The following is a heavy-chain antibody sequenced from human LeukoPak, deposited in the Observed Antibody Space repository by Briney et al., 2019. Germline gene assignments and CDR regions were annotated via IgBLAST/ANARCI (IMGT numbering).Heavy chain of an antibody. CDR1: GGSISSSSYY. CDR2: IYYSGST. D-gene: IGHD6-13*01. Sequence: SETLSLTCTVSGGSISSSSYYWGWIRQPPGKGLEWIGSIYYSGSTYYNPSLKSRVTISVDTSKNQFSLKLSSVTAADTAVYYCARDQGAAAGTADWGQGTLVTVSS. V-gene: IGHV4-39*07. J-gene: IGHJ4*02. CDR3: ARDQGAAAGTAD.